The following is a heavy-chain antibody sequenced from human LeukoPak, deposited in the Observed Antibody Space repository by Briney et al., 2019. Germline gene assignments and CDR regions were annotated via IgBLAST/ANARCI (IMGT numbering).Heavy chain of an antibody. V-gene: IGHV3-53*01. CDR2: IYNAGST. Sequence: GGSLRLSCAVPGFNVSRNYMTWVRQAPGKGLEWVSVIYNAGSTYYADSVKGRFTISRDNSNNMLYLQMNSLRADDTAVYYCAREYTFGQYFFDYWGQGTQVTVSS. CDR1: GFNVSRNY. D-gene: IGHD3/OR15-3a*01. CDR3: AREYTFGQYFFDY. J-gene: IGHJ4*02.